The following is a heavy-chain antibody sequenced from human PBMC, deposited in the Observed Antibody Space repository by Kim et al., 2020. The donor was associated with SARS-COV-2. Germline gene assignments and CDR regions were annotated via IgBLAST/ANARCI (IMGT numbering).Heavy chain of an antibody. V-gene: IGHV3-21*01. CDR1: GFTFSSYS. J-gene: IGHJ6*02. D-gene: IGHD1-26*01. Sequence: GGSLRLSCAASGFTFSSYSMNWVRQAPGKGLEWVSSISSSSSYIYYADSVKGRFTISRDNAKNSLYLQMNSLRAEDTAVYYCARDSSGSHQGHYYYYGMDVWGQGTTVTVSS. CDR2: ISSSSSYI. CDR3: ARDSSGSHQGHYYYYGMDV.